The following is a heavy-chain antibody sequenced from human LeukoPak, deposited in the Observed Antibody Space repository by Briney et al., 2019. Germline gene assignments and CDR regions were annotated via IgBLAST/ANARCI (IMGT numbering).Heavy chain of an antibody. Sequence: QPGGSLRLSCAASGFTFSSYSMNWVRQAPGKGLEWVSYISSSSNTIYYADSVKGRFTISRDNAKNSLYLQMNSLRDEDTAVYYCARDSYYYDSSGYQHWGQGTLVTVSS. CDR3: ARDSYYYDSSGYQH. J-gene: IGHJ1*01. CDR2: ISSSSNTI. CDR1: GFTFSSYS. V-gene: IGHV3-48*02. D-gene: IGHD3-22*01.